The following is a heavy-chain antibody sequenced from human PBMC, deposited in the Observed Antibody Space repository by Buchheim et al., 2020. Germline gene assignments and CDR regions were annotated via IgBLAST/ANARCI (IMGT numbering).Heavy chain of an antibody. CDR3: ARDPLKLSGSFYFDN. CDR2: TYYSSKWYN. CDR1: GDRVSSISVT. V-gene: IGHV6-1*01. D-gene: IGHD1-26*01. Sequence: QVQLQQSGPGLVKPSQTLSLTCALSGDRVSSISVTWNWIRQSPSRGLDWLGRTYYSSKWYNNYAVSVKSRITVSPDTYQNHFSLHLNSVTPEDTAVYYCARDPLKLSGSFYFDNWGQG. J-gene: IGHJ4*02.